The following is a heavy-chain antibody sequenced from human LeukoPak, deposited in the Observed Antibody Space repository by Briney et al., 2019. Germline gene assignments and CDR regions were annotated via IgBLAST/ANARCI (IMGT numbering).Heavy chain of an antibody. CDR2: IYYSGST. J-gene: IGHJ4*02. CDR1: GGSMSSYY. CDR3: ARRRESYYYHFDY. Sequence: SETLSLTCTVSGGSMSSYYWRWIRQPPGKGLEWIGYIYYSGSTNYNPSLKSRVTISVDTSKNQFSLKLSSVTAADTAVYYCARRRESYYYHFDYWGQGTLVTVSS. D-gene: IGHD3-22*01. V-gene: IGHV4-59*08.